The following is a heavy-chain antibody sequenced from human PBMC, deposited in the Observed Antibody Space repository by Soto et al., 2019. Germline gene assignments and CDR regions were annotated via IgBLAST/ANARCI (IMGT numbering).Heavy chain of an antibody. CDR3: VRDDAFDL. Sequence: EVHLVEYGGGLVQPGRAVRLSCAASGLTFYAYPMHWVRQAPGKGLEWVAGLAWDGGSIEYVDSVEGRFTISRDNAKNSLYLEMSSLIDEDTALYYCVRDDAFDLWGQGTQVTVSS. V-gene: IGHV3-9*01. CDR2: LAWDGGSI. J-gene: IGHJ3*01. CDR1: GLTFYAYP.